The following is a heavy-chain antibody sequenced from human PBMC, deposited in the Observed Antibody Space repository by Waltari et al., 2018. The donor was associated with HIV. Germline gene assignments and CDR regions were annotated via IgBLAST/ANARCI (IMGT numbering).Heavy chain of an antibody. CDR2: IYYSGST. Sequence: QVQLQESGPGLVKPSETLSLTRTVPGGSISSYYWRWIRQPPGKGLEWIGYIYYSGSTNYNPSLKSRVTISVDTSKNQFSLKLSSVTAADTAVYYCAAAGSWLPWFDPWGQGTLVTVSS. CDR3: AAAGSWLPWFDP. V-gene: IGHV4-59*01. CDR1: GGSISSYY. J-gene: IGHJ5*02. D-gene: IGHD1-26*01.